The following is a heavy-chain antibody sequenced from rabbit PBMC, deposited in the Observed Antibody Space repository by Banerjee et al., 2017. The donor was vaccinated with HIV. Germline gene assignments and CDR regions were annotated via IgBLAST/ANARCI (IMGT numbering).Heavy chain of an antibody. J-gene: IGHJ4*01. CDR2: INTGSGSA. CDR1: GFSFSSSYY. Sequence: QEQLVESGGGLVQPEGSLTLTCTASGFSFSSSYYMCWVRQAPGKGLEWIGCINTGSGSAYYANWAKGRFTISKTSSTTVTLQMTSLTAADTATYFCARRYAGYVSAISDFNLWGQGTLVTVS. CDR3: ARRYAGYVSAISDFNL. V-gene: IGHV1S45*01. D-gene: IGHD7-1*01.